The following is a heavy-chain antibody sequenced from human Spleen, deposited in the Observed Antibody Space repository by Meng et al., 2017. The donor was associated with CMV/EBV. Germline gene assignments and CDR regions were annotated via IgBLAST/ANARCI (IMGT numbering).Heavy chain of an antibody. CDR3: ARAPPSAPFDY. V-gene: IGHV4-31*03. CDR2: VYRSVHT. J-gene: IGHJ4*02. CDR1: GGSLPSCGCC. Sequence: TFSGGSLPSCGCCCSWIRQHPGRGLEWIGYVYRSVHTYYSPSLKSRVTISVDTPKNQFSLKLTSVTAADTAVYFCARAPPSAPFDYWGQGALVTVSS.